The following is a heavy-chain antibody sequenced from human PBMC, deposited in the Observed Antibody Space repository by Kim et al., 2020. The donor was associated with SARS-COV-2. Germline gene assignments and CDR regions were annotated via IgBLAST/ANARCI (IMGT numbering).Heavy chain of an antibody. Sequence: YYNPSLKSRVTISVDTSKNQFSLKLSSVTAADTAVYYCARVVDDMTTVNDWGQGTLVTVSS. CDR3: ARVVDDMTTVND. D-gene: IGHD4-17*01. V-gene: IGHV4-31*02. J-gene: IGHJ4*02.